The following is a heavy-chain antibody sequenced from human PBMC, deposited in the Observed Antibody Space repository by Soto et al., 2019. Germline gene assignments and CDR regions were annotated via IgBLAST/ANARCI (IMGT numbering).Heavy chain of an antibody. CDR3: ASQGMSSWYFDY. CDR2: IYYSGST. J-gene: IGHJ4*02. D-gene: IGHD6-13*01. CDR1: GGSISSSNYY. V-gene: IGHV4-39*02. Sequence: QLQLQESGPGLVKPSETLSLTCTVSGGSISSSNYYWGWVRQSPGKGLEWIGSIYYSGSTYYSPSLKSRVPITDDASKKHSSLKLSSVTAADTAVYSCASQGMSSWYFDYWGQGTLVTVSS.